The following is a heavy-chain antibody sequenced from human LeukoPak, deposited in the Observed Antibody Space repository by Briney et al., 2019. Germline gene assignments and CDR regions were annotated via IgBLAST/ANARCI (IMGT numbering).Heavy chain of an antibody. V-gene: IGHV3-30-3*02. D-gene: IGHD1-26*01. J-gene: IGHJ4*02. CDR3: AKPRGLAIVGAHFDY. Sequence: GGSLRLSCAASGSTFSSYAMHWVRQAPGKGLEWVTVISYDGSNKYYADSVKGRFTISRDNSKNTLYLQMNSLRAEDTAVYYCAKPRGLAIVGAHFDYWGQGTLVTVSS. CDR2: ISYDGSNK. CDR1: GSTFSSYA.